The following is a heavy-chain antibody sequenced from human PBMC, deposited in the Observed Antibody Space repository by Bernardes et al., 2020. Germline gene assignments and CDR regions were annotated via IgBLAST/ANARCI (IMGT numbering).Heavy chain of an antibody. CDR2: IIHSGST. CDR3: ARGTGTTDY. CDR1: GGSFSGYY. V-gene: IGHV4-34*12. D-gene: IGHD1-7*01. Sequence: SETLSLTCAVYGGSFSGYYWCWIRQPPGKGLEWIGEIIHSGSTNYNPSTKSRVTISVDTSKNQFSLKLSSVTAADTAVYYCARGTGTTDYWGQGTLVTVSS. J-gene: IGHJ4*02.